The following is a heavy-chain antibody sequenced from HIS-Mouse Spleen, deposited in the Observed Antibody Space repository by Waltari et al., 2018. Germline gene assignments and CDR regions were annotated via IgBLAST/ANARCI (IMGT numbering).Heavy chain of an antibody. V-gene: IGHV4-39*07. CDR3: AREIPYSSSWYDWYFDL. D-gene: IGHD6-13*01. Sequence: QLQLQESGPGLVKPSETLSLTCTVSGGSISSSSYYWGWIRPPPGKGLEWIGSIYYMGSTSSNPSLKSRVTISVDTSKNQFSLKLSSVTAADTAVYYCAREIPYSSSWYDWYFDLWGRGTLVTVSS. CDR2: IYYMGST. CDR1: GGSISSSSYY. J-gene: IGHJ2*01.